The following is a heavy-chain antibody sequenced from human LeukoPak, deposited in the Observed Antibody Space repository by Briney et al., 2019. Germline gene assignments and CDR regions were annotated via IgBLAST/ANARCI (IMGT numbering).Heavy chain of an antibody. CDR3: ARGKLNWFDP. Sequence: GGSLRLSCAASGFTFSTSAMSWVRQAPGKGLEWVSGISGSGETTYYADSVKGRFTISRDNAKNTLYLQMNSLRVEDTAVYYCARGKLNWFDPWGQGTLVTVSS. J-gene: IGHJ5*02. CDR2: ISGSGETT. D-gene: IGHD3-16*01. V-gene: IGHV3-23*01. CDR1: GFTFSTSA.